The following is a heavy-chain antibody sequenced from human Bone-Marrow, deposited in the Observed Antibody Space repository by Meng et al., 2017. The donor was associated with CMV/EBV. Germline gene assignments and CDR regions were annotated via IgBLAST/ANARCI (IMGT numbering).Heavy chain of an antibody. CDR3: ARSYCSSTSCYANLFDY. J-gene: IGHJ4*02. V-gene: IGHV4-59*01. D-gene: IGHD2-2*01. Sequence: SETLSLTCTVSGGSISSYYWSWIRQPPGKGLEWIGYIYYSGSTNYNPSLKSRVTISVDTSKNQFSLKLSSVTAADTAVYYCARSYCSSTSCYANLFDYWGQGTLVTVYS. CDR2: IYYSGST. CDR1: GGSISSYY.